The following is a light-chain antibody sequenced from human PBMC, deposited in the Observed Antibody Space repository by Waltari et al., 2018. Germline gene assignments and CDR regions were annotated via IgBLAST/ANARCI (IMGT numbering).Light chain of an antibody. CDR3: HVWDGKTVM. CDR1: NLGGRS. V-gene: IGLV3-21*02. J-gene: IGLJ3*02. CDR2: LNS. Sequence: SSVLTQAPSVSVAPGPTATITCGGDNLGGRSDNWYQQRPGRAPVLVVYLNSARPSGIPDRFSGSKSGSAATLTISRVEAGDEADYYCHVWDGKTVMFGGGTKLTVL.